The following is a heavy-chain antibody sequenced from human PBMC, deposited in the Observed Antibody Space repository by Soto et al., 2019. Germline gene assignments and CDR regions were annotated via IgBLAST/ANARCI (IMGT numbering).Heavy chain of an antibody. V-gene: IGHV3-23*01. J-gene: IGHJ6*02. CDR3: ARDRYFDWIPTGYYYYGMDV. CDR2: ISGSGGST. D-gene: IGHD3-9*01. CDR1: GFTFSSYA. Sequence: PGGSLRLSCAASGFTFSSYAMSWVRQAPGKGLECVSAISGSGGSTYYADSVKGRFTISRDNSKNTLYLQMNSLRAEDTAVYYCARDRYFDWIPTGYYYYGMDVWGQGTTVTVSS.